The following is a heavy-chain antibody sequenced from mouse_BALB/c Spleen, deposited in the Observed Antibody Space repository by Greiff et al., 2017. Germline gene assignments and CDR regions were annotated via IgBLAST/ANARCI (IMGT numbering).Heavy chain of an antibody. V-gene: IGHV5-6-5*01. CDR3: ARHDDYYGPFDY. J-gene: IGHJ2*01. D-gene: IGHD2-1*01. CDR2: ISSGGST. Sequence: EVQLVESGGGLVKPGGSLKLSCAASGFTFSSYAMSWVRQTPEKRLEWVASISSGGSTYYPDSVKGRFTISRDNARSILYLQMSSLRSEDTAMYYCARHDDYYGPFDYWGQGTTLTVSS. CDR1: GFTFSSYA.